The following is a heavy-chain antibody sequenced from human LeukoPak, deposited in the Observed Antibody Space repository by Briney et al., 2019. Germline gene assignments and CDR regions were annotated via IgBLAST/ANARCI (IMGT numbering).Heavy chain of an antibody. V-gene: IGHV3-33*01. D-gene: IGHD6-13*01. Sequence: GGSLRLSCAASGFTFSSYGMHWVRQAPGKGLEWVAVIWYDGSNKYYVDSVKGRFTISRDNSKNTLYLQMNSLRAEDTAVYYCARGMYSSRGFDYWGQGTLVTVSS. CDR1: GFTFSSYG. CDR2: IWYDGSNK. CDR3: ARGMYSSRGFDY. J-gene: IGHJ4*02.